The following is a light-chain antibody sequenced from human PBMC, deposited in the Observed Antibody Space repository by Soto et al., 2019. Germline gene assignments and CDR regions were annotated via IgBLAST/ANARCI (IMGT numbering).Light chain of an antibody. CDR3: LKYSTCPCA. J-gene: IGKJ1*01. Sequence: DIQMTPPPYSLSASVGDRVTITCRASQGNSIYLDWYQQKPAKAAERLIYAASSVQSGVPSRFSCGGSGTEFSLSISSLLAEDFAAYYCLKYSTCPCAFGKGNKVE. CDR1: QGNSIY. V-gene: IGKV1-17*01. CDR2: AAS.